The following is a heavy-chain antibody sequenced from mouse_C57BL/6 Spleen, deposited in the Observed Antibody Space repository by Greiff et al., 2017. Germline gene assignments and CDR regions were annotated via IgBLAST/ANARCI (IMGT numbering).Heavy chain of an antibody. Sequence: QVQLQQPGAELVRPGSSVKLSCKASGYTFTSYWMHWVKQRPIQGLEWIVNIDPSDSETHYNQKFKDKATLTVDKSSSTAYMQLSSLTSEDSAVYYCARLDYYGNYKAYWGQGTLVTVSA. CDR2: IDPSDSET. CDR1: GYTFTSYW. CDR3: ARLDYYGNYKAY. D-gene: IGHD2-1*01. V-gene: IGHV1-52*01. J-gene: IGHJ3*01.